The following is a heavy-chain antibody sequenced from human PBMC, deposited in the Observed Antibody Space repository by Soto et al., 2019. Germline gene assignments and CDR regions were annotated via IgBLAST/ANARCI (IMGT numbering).Heavy chain of an antibody. J-gene: IGHJ4*02. CDR1: GFTFSSYG. CDR3: ASGAKIATTPPFDY. CDR2: IWYDGSNK. Sequence: QVQLVESGGGVVQPGRSLRLSCAASGFTFSSYGMHWVRQAPGKGLEWVAVIWYDGSNKYYADSVKGRFTISRDNSKNTLYLQMNSLRAEETAVYYCASGAKIATTPPFDYWGQGTLVTVSS. V-gene: IGHV3-33*01. D-gene: IGHD2-21*01.